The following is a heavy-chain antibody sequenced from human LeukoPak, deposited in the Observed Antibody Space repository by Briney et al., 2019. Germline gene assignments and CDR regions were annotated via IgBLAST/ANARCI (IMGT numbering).Heavy chain of an antibody. D-gene: IGHD7-27*01. J-gene: IGHJ2*01. CDR1: GGSITHKY. CDR2: IYYSGST. CDR3: ARLRDWGPTLSYWYFDL. Sequence: SETLSLTCSVSGGSITHKYWSWIRQSPGMELEWIAYIYYSGSTKYNPSLKSRVTISADPSKNQFSLNLNSVTAADTAVYYCARLRDWGPTLSYWYFDLWRRGTLVTVSS. V-gene: IGHV4-59*01.